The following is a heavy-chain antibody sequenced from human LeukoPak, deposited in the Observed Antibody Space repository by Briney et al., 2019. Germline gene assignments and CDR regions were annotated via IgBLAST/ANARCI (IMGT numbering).Heavy chain of an antibody. Sequence: ASVKVSCKASGYTFISYTMNWVRQAPGQGLEWVGWINTNTGNPTYAQGFTGRFVFALDTSVSTAYLQISGLKAEDTAVYYCARGGAVWFGELFDYWGQGTLVSVSS. CDR1: GYTFISYT. D-gene: IGHD3-10*01. V-gene: IGHV7-4-1*02. CDR2: INTNTGNP. CDR3: ARGGAVWFGELFDY. J-gene: IGHJ4*02.